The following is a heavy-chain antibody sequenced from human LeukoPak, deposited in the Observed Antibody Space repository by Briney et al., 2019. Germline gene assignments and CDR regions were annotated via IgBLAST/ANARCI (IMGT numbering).Heavy chain of an antibody. Sequence: GGSLRLSCAASGFTFSSYSMNWDRQAPGKGLEWVSSISSSSSYIYYADSVKGRFTISRDNAKNSLYLQMSSLRAEDTAVYYCAREAAYCSSTSCYYAFDIWGQGTMVTVSS. D-gene: IGHD2-2*01. CDR1: GFTFSSYS. J-gene: IGHJ3*02. V-gene: IGHV3-21*01. CDR3: AREAAYCSSTSCYYAFDI. CDR2: ISSSSSYI.